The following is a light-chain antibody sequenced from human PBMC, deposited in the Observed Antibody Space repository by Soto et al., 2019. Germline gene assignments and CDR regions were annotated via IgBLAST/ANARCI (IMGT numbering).Light chain of an antibody. CDR3: KSYAGSNTYV. CDR2: EVV. V-gene: IGLV2-8*01. CDR1: KSDIGVYDF. J-gene: IGLJ1*01. Sequence: QSALTQPPSASGSPGQSVTISCTGTKSDIGVYDFVSWYQHHPGKAPRLIIYEVVQRPSGVPDRFSGSKSGNTASLTVSGLQAADEADYFCKSYAGSNTYVFGSGPKLIVL.